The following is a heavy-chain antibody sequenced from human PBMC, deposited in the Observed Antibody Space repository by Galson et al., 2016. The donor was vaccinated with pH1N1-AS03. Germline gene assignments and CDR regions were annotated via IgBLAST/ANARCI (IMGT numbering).Heavy chain of an antibody. CDR1: GFTFSSYW. CDR3: ADPFGLP. CDR2: IDSDGSNT. D-gene: IGHD2/OR15-2a*01. J-gene: IGHJ4*02. Sequence: SLRLSCAASGFTFSSYWMHWVRHLPGKGLVWVSGIDSDGSNTYYADSVRGRFIISRDNAKNTLYLQMNSLRAEDTALYYCADPFGLPWGQGTLITVSS. V-gene: IGHV3-74*01.